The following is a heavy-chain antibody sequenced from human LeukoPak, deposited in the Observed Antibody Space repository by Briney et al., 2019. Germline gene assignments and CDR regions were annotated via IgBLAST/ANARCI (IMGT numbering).Heavy chain of an antibody. CDR3: ARGVPPEAFDI. D-gene: IGHD2-8*01. CDR2: IYYSGST. J-gene: IGHJ3*02. CDR1: GGSISSGGYY. Sequence: PSETLSLTCTVFGGSISSGGYYWTWIRQHPGKGLEWIGYIYYSGSTFYNPSLKSRVTISVDTSKNQFSLKLSSVTAADTAVCYCARGVPPEAFDIWGQGTMVTVSS. V-gene: IGHV4-31*03.